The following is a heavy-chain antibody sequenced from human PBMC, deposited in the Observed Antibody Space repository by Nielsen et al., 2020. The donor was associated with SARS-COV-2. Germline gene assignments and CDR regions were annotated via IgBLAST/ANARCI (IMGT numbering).Heavy chain of an antibody. J-gene: IGHJ6*02. CDR2: ISWNSGSI. V-gene: IGHV3-9*01. CDR1: GFTFDDYA. CDR3: AKALGFGDYGMDV. D-gene: IGHD3-10*01. Sequence: GGSLRLSCAASGFTFDDYAMHWVRQAPGKGLEWVSGISWNSGSIGYADSVKGRFTISRDNAKNSLYLQMNSLRAEDTALYYCAKALGFGDYGMDVWGQGTTVTVSS.